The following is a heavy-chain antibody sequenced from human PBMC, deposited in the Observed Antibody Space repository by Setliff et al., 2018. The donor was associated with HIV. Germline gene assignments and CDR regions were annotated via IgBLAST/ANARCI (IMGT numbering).Heavy chain of an antibody. CDR2: TSGSGDRT. Sequence: PGGSLRLSCEAYGLTFDYYAMTWVRQAPGKGLEWVSGTSGSGDRTYYADSVKGRFTVSRDNPKNTLFLQMNNLRAEDTAIYFCASMWKVGAWGRGTLVTVSS. CDR1: GLTFDYYA. CDR3: ASMWKVGA. J-gene: IGHJ5*02. D-gene: IGHD1-26*01. V-gene: IGHV3-23*01.